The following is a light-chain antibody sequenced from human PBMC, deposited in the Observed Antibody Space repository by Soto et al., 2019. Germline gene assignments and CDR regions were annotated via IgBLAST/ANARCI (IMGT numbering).Light chain of an antibody. CDR3: QHSYSTPPS. V-gene: IGKV1-39*01. CDR1: QSISSY. J-gene: IGKJ2*01. Sequence: DIQMTQSPSSLSASVGDRVTITCRASQSISSYLNWYQQKPGKAPKLLICAASSLQSGVPSRFSGSASGTDFTLTISSLQPEDFATYYCQHSYSTPPSFRQGAKLEIK. CDR2: AAS.